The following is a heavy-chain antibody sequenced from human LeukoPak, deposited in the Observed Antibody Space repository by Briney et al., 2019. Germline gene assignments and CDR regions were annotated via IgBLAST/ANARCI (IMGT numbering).Heavy chain of an antibody. Sequence: GRSLRLSCAASGFTFSSYGMHWVRQAPGKGLEWVAVISYDGSNKYYADSVKGRFTISRDNSKNTLYLQMNSLRAEDTAVYYCAKDLGGHRVDAFDIWGQGTMVTVSS. CDR2: ISYDGSNK. D-gene: IGHD1-14*01. V-gene: IGHV3-30*18. CDR1: GFTFSSYG. J-gene: IGHJ3*02. CDR3: AKDLGGHRVDAFDI.